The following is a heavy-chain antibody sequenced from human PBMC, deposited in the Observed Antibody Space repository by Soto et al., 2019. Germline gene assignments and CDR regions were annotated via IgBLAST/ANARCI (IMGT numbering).Heavy chain of an antibody. D-gene: IGHD4-4*01. CDR1: GLTFSTYG. CDR3: AKPVFSGNSSSDY. J-gene: IGHJ4*02. CDR2: ISFDGNNK. Sequence: QVVLVESGGGVVQPGRSLRHSCTTSGLTFSTYGMHWVRQAPGKGLEWVAVISFDGNNKYYAYSVKGRFTISRDNSKNTLYLQMIRLRPEDTAVYFCAKPVFSGNSSSDYWGQGTLVTVSS. V-gene: IGHV3-30*18.